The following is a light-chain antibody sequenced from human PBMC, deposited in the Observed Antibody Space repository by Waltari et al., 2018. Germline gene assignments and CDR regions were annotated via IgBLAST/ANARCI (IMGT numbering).Light chain of an antibody. J-gene: IGKJ4*01. Sequence: AIRMTQSPSSFSASTGDRVTITCRASQGISSYLAWYQQKPGKAPKLLIYAASTLQSGVPSRFSGSGSWTDFTLTINCLQSEDFATYYCQQYSSYPLTFGVGTKVEIK. CDR1: QGISSY. CDR2: AAS. CDR3: QQYSSYPLT. V-gene: IGKV1-8*01.